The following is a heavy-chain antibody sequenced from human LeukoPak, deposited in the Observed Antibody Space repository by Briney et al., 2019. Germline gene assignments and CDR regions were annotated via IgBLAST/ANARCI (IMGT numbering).Heavy chain of an antibody. CDR2: ISYDGFNP. D-gene: IGHD3-9*01. V-gene: IGHV3-30*03. Sequence: GGSLRLSCAASGFTFSSYGMHWVRQAPGKGLEWVAVISYDGFNPYYADSVKGRFTISRDNSKNTLWLQMNSLRAEDTAVYYRARGSGFGVWGQGTLVTVSS. J-gene: IGHJ4*02. CDR3: ARGSGFGV. CDR1: GFTFSSYG.